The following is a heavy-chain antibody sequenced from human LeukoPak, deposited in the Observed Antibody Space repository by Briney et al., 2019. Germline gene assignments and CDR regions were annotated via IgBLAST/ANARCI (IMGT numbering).Heavy chain of an antibody. CDR2: IRYDGSNK. J-gene: IGHJ4*02. V-gene: IGHV3-30*02. CDR1: GFTFSSHG. D-gene: IGHD4-17*01. CDR3: AKADSHHYGDYDY. Sequence: GGSLRLSCVASGFTFSSHGMHWVRQAPGKGLEWVAFIRYDGSNKYYADSVKGRFTISRDNSKNTLYLQMNSLRAEDTAVYYCAKADSHHYGDYDYWGQGTLVTVSS.